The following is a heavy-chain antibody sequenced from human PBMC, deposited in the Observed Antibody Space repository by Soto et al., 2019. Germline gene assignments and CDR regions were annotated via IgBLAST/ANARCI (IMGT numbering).Heavy chain of an antibody. J-gene: IGHJ4*02. CDR2: IYYSGST. V-gene: IGHV4-30-4*01. D-gene: IGHD6-6*01. Sequence: QVQLQESGPGLVKPSQTLSLTCTVSGGSISSNNYYWSWIRQPPGNGMEWIGNIYYSGSTYYSPSLKSRLTISVDTSRNQFSLNLSSVTAADTAVYYCAREEKLGGYFDYWGQGTLVTVSS. CDR1: GGSISSNNYY. CDR3: AREEKLGGYFDY.